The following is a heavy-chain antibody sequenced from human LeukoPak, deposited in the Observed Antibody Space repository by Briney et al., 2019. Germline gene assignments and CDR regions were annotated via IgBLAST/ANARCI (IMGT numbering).Heavy chain of an antibody. V-gene: IGHV6-1*01. D-gene: IGHD3-10*02. CDR2: TFYRSRWYN. CDR3: ARRDVRSGAFDI. J-gene: IGHJ3*02. Sequence: SQTLSLTCAISGDSVSSNSAAWTWIRQSPSRGLEWLGRTFYRSRWYNDYAASVKSRITINPDTSKNQFSLQLNSVTPEDTAVYYCARRDVRSGAFDIWGQGTMITVSS. CDR1: GDSVSSNSAA.